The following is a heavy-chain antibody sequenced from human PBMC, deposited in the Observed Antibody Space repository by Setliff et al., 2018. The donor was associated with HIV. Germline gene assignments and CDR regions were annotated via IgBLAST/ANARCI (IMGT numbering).Heavy chain of an antibody. J-gene: IGHJ6*04. Sequence: NPSETLSLTCAVCGGALSGYSWSWIRQPPGKGLEWIGEIFHNGTIKYNPSLKSRVALSIDTSKSQISLTLTSLTTADTAVYYCARHWGSGWYMAMDVWGKGTTVTVSS. CDR1: GGALSGYS. CDR2: IFHNGTI. D-gene: IGHD6-19*01. V-gene: IGHV4-34*12. CDR3: ARHWGSGWYMAMDV.